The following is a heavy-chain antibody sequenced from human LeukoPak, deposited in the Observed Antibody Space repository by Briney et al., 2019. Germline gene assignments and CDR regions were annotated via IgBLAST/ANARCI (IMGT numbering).Heavy chain of an antibody. D-gene: IGHD2-8*02. J-gene: IGHJ6*02. Sequence: AEPLTLTCTASGVPISPYYLSWIRQPPGKGLEWVAYIHYSGSTNYNPSLKSRVTISVDTSKKQFSLKLSTVTAADTAVYYCGRVDDTGGQADYGMDVWGQGTTVTVSS. CDR1: GVPISPYY. CDR2: IHYSGST. V-gene: IGHV4-59*01. CDR3: GRVDDTGGQADYGMDV.